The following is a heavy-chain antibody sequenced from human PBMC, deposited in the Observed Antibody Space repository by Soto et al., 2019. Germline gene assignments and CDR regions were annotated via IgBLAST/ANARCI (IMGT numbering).Heavy chain of an antibody. CDR2: ISGSGGST. Sequence: GESLKISCAASGFTFSSYAMSWVRQAPGKGLEWVSAISGSGGSTYYADSVKGRFTISRDNSKNTLYLQMNSLRAEDTAVYYCAKVPTQAAGSYFDYWGQGTLVTVSS. D-gene: IGHD6-13*01. CDR3: AKVPTQAAGSYFDY. J-gene: IGHJ4*02. V-gene: IGHV3-23*01. CDR1: GFTFSSYA.